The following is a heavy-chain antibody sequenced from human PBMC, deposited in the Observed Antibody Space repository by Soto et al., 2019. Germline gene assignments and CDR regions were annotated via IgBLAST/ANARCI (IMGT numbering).Heavy chain of an antibody. Sequence: PSETLSLTCAVYGGSFSGYYWSWIRQPPGKGLEWIGEINHSGSTNYNPSLKSRVTISVDTSKNQFSLKLSSVTAADTAVYYCARGPRITTVIRHNYYYYYMDVWGKGTTVTVFS. D-gene: IGHD4-17*01. CDR3: ARGPRITTVIRHNYYYYYMDV. V-gene: IGHV4-34*01. CDR1: GGSFSGYY. CDR2: INHSGST. J-gene: IGHJ6*03.